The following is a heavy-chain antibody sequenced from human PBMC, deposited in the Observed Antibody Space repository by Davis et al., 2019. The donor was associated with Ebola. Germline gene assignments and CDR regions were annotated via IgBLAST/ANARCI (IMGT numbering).Heavy chain of an antibody. D-gene: IGHD6-13*01. CDR3: ARDQLGEQLDYYYYYGMDV. CDR1: GYTFTSYY. V-gene: IGHV1-2*04. Sequence: ASVKVSCKASGYTFTSYYMHWVRQAPGQGLEWMGWINPNSGGTNYAQKFQGWVTMTRDTSISTAYMELSRLRSDDTAVYYCARDQLGEQLDYYYYYGMDVWGQGTTVTVSS. J-gene: IGHJ6*02. CDR2: INPNSGGT.